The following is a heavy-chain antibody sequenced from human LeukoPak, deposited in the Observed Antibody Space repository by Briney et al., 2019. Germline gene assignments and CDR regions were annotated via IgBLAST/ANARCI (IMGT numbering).Heavy chain of an antibody. J-gene: IGHJ4*02. CDR1: GFTFSSYA. Sequence: GRSLRLSRAASGFTFSSYAMHWVRQAPGKGLEWVAVISYDGSNKYYADSVKGRFTISRDNSKNTLYLQMNSLRAEDTAVYYCAREGNYYDSSGYYLAFDYWGQGTLVTVSS. D-gene: IGHD3-22*01. CDR2: ISYDGSNK. CDR3: AREGNYYDSSGYYLAFDY. V-gene: IGHV3-30*04.